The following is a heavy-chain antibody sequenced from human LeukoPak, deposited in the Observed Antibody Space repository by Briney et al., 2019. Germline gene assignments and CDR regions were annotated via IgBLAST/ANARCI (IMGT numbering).Heavy chain of an antibody. CDR1: GYSFTSYD. CDR2: MNPNNGNT. J-gene: IGHJ4*02. V-gene: IGHV1-8*01. D-gene: IGHD2-21*02. Sequence: ASVKVSCKTSGYSFTSYDVNWVRQAPGQGLEWMGWMNPNNGNTGYPQKFQGRVTMTRNTSINTAYMELASLRSEDTAVYFCAVVVTAVPLSYFKYWGQGALVTVSS. CDR3: AVVVTAVPLSYFKY.